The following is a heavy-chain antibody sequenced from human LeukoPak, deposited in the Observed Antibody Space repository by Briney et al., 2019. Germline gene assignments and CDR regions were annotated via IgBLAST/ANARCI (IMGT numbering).Heavy chain of an antibody. Sequence: ASVKVSCKASGYKFTGYYIHWVRQAPGQGLEWMGWINPNTGDTTYAQNFQGRVTMTRDTSITTAYMEVSRLRSDDTAVYYCATQRGSYLWGTDFDYWGQGTLVTVSS. J-gene: IGHJ4*02. CDR2: INPNTGDT. D-gene: IGHD3-16*01. CDR1: GYKFTGYY. V-gene: IGHV1-2*02. CDR3: ATQRGSYLWGTDFDY.